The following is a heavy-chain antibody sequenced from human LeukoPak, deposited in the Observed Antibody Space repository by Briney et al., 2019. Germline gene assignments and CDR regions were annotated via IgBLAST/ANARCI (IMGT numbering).Heavy chain of an antibody. D-gene: IGHD3-22*01. Sequence: GSLRLSCAASGFTFSSYEMNWVRQAPGKGLEWISYISSRSSTIYYADSVKGRFTISRDNAKNSLYLQMNSLRAEDTAVYYCARFGESNGYYVDYWGQGTLVTVSS. CDR1: GFTFSSYE. CDR3: ARFGESNGYYVDY. V-gene: IGHV3-48*03. J-gene: IGHJ4*02. CDR2: ISSRSSTI.